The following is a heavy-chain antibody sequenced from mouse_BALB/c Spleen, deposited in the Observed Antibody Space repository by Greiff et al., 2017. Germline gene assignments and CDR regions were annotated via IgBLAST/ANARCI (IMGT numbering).Heavy chain of an antibody. J-gene: IGHJ2*01. CDR1: GFTFSSYG. CDR2: ISSGGSYT. CDR3: ARLVDGYYSYFDY. D-gene: IGHD2-3*01. Sequence: EVQVVESGGDLVKPGGSLKLSCAASGFTFSSYGMSWVRQTPDKRLEWVATISSGGSYTYYPDSVKGRFTISRDNAKNTLYLQMSSLKSEDTAMYYCARLVDGYYSYFDYWGQGTTLTVSS. V-gene: IGHV5-6*01.